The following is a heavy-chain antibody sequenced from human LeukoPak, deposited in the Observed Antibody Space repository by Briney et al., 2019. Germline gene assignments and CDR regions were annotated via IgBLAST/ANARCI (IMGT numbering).Heavy chain of an antibody. Sequence: SVKVSCKASGGTFSSYAISWVRQAPGQGLEWMGRIIPILGIANYAQKFQGRVTITADKSTSTAYMELSSLRSEDTAVYYCARGYCSSTSCYWRGNWFDPWGQGTLVTVSS. V-gene: IGHV1-69*04. J-gene: IGHJ5*02. CDR3: ARGYCSSTSCYWRGNWFDP. CDR1: GGTFSSYA. D-gene: IGHD2-2*01. CDR2: IIPILGIA.